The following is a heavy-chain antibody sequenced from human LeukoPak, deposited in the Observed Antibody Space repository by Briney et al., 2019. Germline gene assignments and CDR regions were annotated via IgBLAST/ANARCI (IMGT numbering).Heavy chain of an antibody. CDR1: GFTFSSYW. CDR2: IKQDGSEK. CDR3: ARGGAARPDI. Sequence: GGSLRLSCAGSGFTFSSYWMSWVRQAPGKGLEWVANIKQDGSEKHYVDSVKGRFTTSRDNSKNTLYLQMNSLRAEDTAVYYCARGGAARPDIWGQGTMVTVSS. J-gene: IGHJ3*02. D-gene: IGHD6-6*01. V-gene: IGHV3-7*01.